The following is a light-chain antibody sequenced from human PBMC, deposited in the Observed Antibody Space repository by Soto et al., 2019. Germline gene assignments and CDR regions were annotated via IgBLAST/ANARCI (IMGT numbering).Light chain of an antibody. CDR1: QSVSTNY. Sequence: EIVLTQSPGTLSLSPGERATLSCRASQSVSTNYLAWYQRKPGQAPRLLIYGASSRATDIPNRFSGSGSGTAFPLTITRLKAEDFAVYSCQQYGSSPPTFGQGTKVEIK. V-gene: IGKV3-20*01. J-gene: IGKJ1*01. CDR3: QQYGSSPPT. CDR2: GAS.